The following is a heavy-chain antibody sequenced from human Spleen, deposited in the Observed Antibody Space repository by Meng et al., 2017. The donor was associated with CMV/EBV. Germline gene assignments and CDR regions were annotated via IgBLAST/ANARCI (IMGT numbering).Heavy chain of an antibody. CDR3: ARGFRPLGYCTNGICYGGPVGF. CDR2: ITPIVGPA. Sequence: SVKVSCKAFGGTFTSHTIVWLRQAPGQGPEYMGRITPIVGPANYAQKFQGRFTITADTSSSTVYLELINLRFEDTAVYYCARGFRPLGYCTNGICYGGPVGFWGQGTLVTVSS. CDR1: GGTFTSHT. D-gene: IGHD2-8*01. J-gene: IGHJ4*02. V-gene: IGHV1-69*08.